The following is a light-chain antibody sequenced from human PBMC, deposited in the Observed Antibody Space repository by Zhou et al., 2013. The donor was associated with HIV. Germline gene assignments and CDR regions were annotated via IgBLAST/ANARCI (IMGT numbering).Light chain of an antibody. Sequence: IQLTQSPSFLSASVGDRVTITCRASQDISTYLNWYQQKPGKAPKLLIYAASSLQSGVPSRFSGSGSGTDFTLTISSLQPEDFATYYCQQSYSTPRFGQGTKLEIK. V-gene: IGKV1-39*01. CDR1: QDISTY. CDR3: QQSYSTPR. J-gene: IGKJ2*03. CDR2: AAS.